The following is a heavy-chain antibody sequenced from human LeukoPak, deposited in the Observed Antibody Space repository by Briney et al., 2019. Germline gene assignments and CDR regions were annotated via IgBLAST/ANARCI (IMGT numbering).Heavy chain of an antibody. Sequence: ASVKVSCKASGYTFTSYAMHWVRQAPGQRLEWMGWINADDGNTKYSQKFQGRVTITRDTSASTAYMELSSLRSEDTAVYYCARGGYHSSGYYYAAQCNWFDPWGQGTLVTVSS. V-gene: IGHV1-3*01. CDR1: GYTFTSYA. CDR2: INADDGNT. J-gene: IGHJ5*02. D-gene: IGHD3-22*01. CDR3: ARGGYHSSGYYYAAQCNWFDP.